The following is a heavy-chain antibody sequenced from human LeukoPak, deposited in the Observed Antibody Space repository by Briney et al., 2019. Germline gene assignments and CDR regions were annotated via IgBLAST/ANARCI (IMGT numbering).Heavy chain of an antibody. CDR2: ISSSSSYI. J-gene: IGHJ5*02. D-gene: IGHD2-21*01. CDR3: ARDLSDGDFNWFDP. CDR1: GFTFSSYS. Sequence: GGSLRLCCAASGFTFSSYSMNWGRQAPGKGLEWVSSISSSSSYIYYADSVKGRFTISRDNAKNSLYLQMNSLRAEDTAVYYCARDLSDGDFNWFDPWGQGTLVTVSS. V-gene: IGHV3-21*01.